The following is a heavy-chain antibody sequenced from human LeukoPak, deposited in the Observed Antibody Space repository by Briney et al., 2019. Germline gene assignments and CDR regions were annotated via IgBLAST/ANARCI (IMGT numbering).Heavy chain of an antibody. CDR3: ASDYYDSSGYYYVFDY. Sequence: GSSVKVSCKASGGTFSSYAISWVRQAPGQGLEWMGGIIPIFGTANYAQEFQGRVTITTDESTSTAYMELSSLRSEDTAVYYCASDYYDSSGYYYVFDYWGQGTLVTVSS. J-gene: IGHJ4*02. CDR2: IIPIFGTA. V-gene: IGHV1-69*05. D-gene: IGHD3-22*01. CDR1: GGTFSSYA.